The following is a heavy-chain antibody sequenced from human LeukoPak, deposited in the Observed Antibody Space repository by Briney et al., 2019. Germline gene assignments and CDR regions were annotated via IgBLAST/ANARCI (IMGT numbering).Heavy chain of an antibody. CDR2: ITGSGGST. CDR3: ARDLSLIALTD. D-gene: IGHD3-22*01. CDR1: GFTFSIHG. Sequence: GGSLRLSCAASGFTFSIHGMNWVRQGPGKGLEWVSGITGSGGSTYYADSVKGRFTISRDNSKNTVYLQMNSLRTEDTAVYYCARDLSLIALTDWGQGTLVTVSS. J-gene: IGHJ4*02. V-gene: IGHV3-23*01.